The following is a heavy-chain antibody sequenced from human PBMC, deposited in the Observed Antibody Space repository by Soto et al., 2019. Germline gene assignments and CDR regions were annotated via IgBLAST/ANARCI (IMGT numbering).Heavy chain of an antibody. CDR1: GDSVSSNSAA. J-gene: IGHJ6*03. CDR2: TYYRSVWYN. V-gene: IGHV6-1*01. Sequence: QVQLQESGPGLVKPSQTLSLTCAISGDSVSSNSAAWNWIRLSPSRGLEWLARTYYRSVWYNDYAVSVRSRITVNPDTSKNRFSLQLTSVSHEDTAVYYCAGTTSHQWYYMDVWGKGTTVTVYS. CDR3: AGTTSHQWYYMDV. D-gene: IGHD1-7*01.